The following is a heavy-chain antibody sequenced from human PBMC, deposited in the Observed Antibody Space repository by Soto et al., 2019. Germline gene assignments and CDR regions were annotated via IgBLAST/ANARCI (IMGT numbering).Heavy chain of an antibody. J-gene: IGHJ4*02. CDR2: IYRTGST. Sequence: PSETLSLTCSVSGGSINSYWWSWIRQPPGQGLEWIGEIYRTGSTNYNPSLKSRVAISLDKSENQFSLKVTSLTAADTAVYYCASRDPGTSVDYWGQGTLVTVSS. D-gene: IGHD1-7*01. CDR1: GGSINSYW. CDR3: ASRDPGTSVDY. V-gene: IGHV4-4*02.